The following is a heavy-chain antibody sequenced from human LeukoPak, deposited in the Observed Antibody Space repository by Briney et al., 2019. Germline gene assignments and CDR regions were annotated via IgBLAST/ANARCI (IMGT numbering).Heavy chain of an antibody. J-gene: IGHJ4*02. CDR3: ASAGNDGGTSDY. CDR1: GGSISSGSYY. D-gene: IGHD1-1*01. V-gene: IGHV4-61*02. Sequence: SETLSLTCTVSGGSISSGSYYWSWIRQPAGKGLEWIGRIYTSGSTNSNPSLKSRVTISVDTSKNQFSLKLSSVTAADTAVYYCASAGNDGGTSDYWGQGTLVTVSS. CDR2: IYTSGST.